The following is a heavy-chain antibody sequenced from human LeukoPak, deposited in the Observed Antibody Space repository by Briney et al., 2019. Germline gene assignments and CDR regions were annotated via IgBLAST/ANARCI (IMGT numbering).Heavy chain of an antibody. CDR2: IYYSGST. CDR3: ARTLSDYDFWSGYYRGGYYFDY. Sequence: SETLSLTCTVSGGSISSYYWSWIRQPPGKGLEWIGYIYYSGSTNYNPSLKSRVTISVDTSKNQFSLKLSSVTAADTAVYYCARTLSDYDFWSGYYRGGYYFDYWGQGTLVTVSS. CDR1: GGSISSYY. J-gene: IGHJ4*02. V-gene: IGHV4-59*12. D-gene: IGHD3-3*01.